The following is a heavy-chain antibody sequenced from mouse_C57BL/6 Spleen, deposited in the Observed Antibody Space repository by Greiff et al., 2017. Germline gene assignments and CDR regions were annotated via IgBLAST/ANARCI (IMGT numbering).Heavy chain of an antibody. CDR2: IRNKANNHAT. V-gene: IGHV6-6*01. CDR3: TRPSYGNPWYFDV. Sequence: EVQLQQSGGGLVQPGGSMKLSCAASGFTFSDAWMDWVRQSPEKGLEWVAEIRNKANNHATYYAESVKGRFTISRDDSKSSVYLQMNSLRAEDTGIYYCTRPSYGNPWYFDVWGTGTTVTVSS. CDR1: GFTFSDAW. D-gene: IGHD2-10*02. J-gene: IGHJ1*03.